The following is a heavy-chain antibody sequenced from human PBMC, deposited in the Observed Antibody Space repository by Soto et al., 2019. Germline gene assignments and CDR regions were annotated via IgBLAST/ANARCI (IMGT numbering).Heavy chain of an antibody. CDR3: ARVGRFLNWFDP. Sequence: SETLSLTCAVYGGSFSGYYWSWIRQPPGKGLEWIGEINHSGSTNYNPSLKSRVTISVDTSKNQFSLKLSSVTAADTAVYYCARVGRFLNWFDPWGQGTLVTVSS. CDR1: GGSFSGYY. J-gene: IGHJ5*02. D-gene: IGHD3-10*01. V-gene: IGHV4-34*01. CDR2: INHSGST.